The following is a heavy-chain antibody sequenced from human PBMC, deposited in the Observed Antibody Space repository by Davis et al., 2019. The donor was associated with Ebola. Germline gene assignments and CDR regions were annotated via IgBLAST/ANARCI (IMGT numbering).Heavy chain of an antibody. CDR1: GYTFTSYG. CDR2: MNPNSGNT. D-gene: IGHD2-15*01. CDR3: ARGGKGYCSGGSCHPWFDP. J-gene: IGHJ5*02. Sequence: AASVKVSCKASGYTFTSYGISWVRQATGQGLEWMGWMNPNSGNTGYAQKFQGRVTMTRNTSISTAYMELSSLRSEDTAVYYCARGGKGYCSGGSCHPWFDPWGQGTLVTVSS. V-gene: IGHV1-8*02.